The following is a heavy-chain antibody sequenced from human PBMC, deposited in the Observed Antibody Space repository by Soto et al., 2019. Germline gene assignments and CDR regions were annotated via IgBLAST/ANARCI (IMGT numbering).Heavy chain of an antibody. CDR1: GGSVSGRDW. J-gene: IGHJ5*01. D-gene: IGHD2-15*01. CDR3: ASKSYFTPRFDS. V-gene: IGHV4-4*02. Sequence: WKTLSLGCGVSGGSVSGRDWCRWFRQPPGKGLEWIGEIYHSGSTNYNPSLKSRVTISVDKSKNQFSLKLSSVTAADTAVYYCASKSYFTPRFDSWGQGTLVTVS. CDR2: IYHSGST.